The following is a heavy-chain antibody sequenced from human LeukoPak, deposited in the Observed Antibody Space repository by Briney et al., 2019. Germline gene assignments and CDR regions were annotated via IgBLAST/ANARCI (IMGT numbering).Heavy chain of an antibody. D-gene: IGHD3-10*01. CDR2: IYTSGST. Sequence: SETLSLTCTVSGGSISSNYWSWIRQPAGKGLEWIGRIYTSGSTNYNPSLKSRVTMSVDTSKNQFSLKLCSVTAADTAVYYCASGLIDYYGSGSYSAYWGQGTLVTVSS. V-gene: IGHV4-4*07. CDR3: ASGLIDYYGSGSYSAY. J-gene: IGHJ4*02. CDR1: GGSISSNY.